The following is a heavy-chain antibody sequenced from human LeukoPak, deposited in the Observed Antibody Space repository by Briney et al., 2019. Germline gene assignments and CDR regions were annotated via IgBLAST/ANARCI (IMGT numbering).Heavy chain of an antibody. CDR3: ARGDYDSQTGNY. CDR1: GYTFTSNY. Sequence: ASVKVSCKASGYTFTSNYIHWVRQAPGQGLEWMGMIYPRDGSTSYAQKFQGRVTMTRNTSISTAYMELSSLRSEDTAVYYCARGDYDSQTGNYWGQGTLVTVSS. D-gene: IGHD3-22*01. CDR2: IYPRDGST. J-gene: IGHJ4*02. V-gene: IGHV1-46*01.